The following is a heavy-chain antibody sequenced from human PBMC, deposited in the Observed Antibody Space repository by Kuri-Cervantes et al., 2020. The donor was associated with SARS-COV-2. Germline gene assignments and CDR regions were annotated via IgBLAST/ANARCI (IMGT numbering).Heavy chain of an antibody. D-gene: IGHD3-22*01. CDR2: IRYDGSNK. CDR1: GFTFRSYG. Sequence: GGSLRLSCAASGFTFRSYGMPRVRQAPGKGLEWVAFIRYDGSNKYYAASVKGRFTISRDNSKNTLYLQMNSLRAEDTAVYYCARSMIVFYAPNYYYYGMDVWGQGTTVTVSS. V-gene: IGHV3-30*02. CDR3: ARSMIVFYAPNYYYYGMDV. J-gene: IGHJ6*02.